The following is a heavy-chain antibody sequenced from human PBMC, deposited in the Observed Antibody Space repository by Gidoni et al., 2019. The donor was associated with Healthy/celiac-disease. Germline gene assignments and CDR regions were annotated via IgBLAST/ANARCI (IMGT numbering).Heavy chain of an antibody. CDR3: AREEDSSAWYRVDH. Sequence: TFSSYAMHWVRQAPGKGLEWVAIISFDVSNKYYADSVKGRFTISRDNSKNTLYLQMNSLRADDTAVYYCAREEDSSAWYRVDHWGQGTLVTVSS. D-gene: IGHD6-19*01. J-gene: IGHJ4*02. V-gene: IGHV3-30-3*01. CDR1: TFSSYA. CDR2: ISFDVSNK.